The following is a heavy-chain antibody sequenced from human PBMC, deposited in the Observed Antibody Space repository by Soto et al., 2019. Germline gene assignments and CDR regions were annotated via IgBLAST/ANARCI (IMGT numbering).Heavy chain of an antibody. CDR3: ARGRAPVVVTANDAFDI. CDR2: IYYSGST. V-gene: IGHV4-59*01. CDR1: GGSISSSY. D-gene: IGHD2-21*02. Sequence: SETLSLTCTVSGGSISSSYWSWIRQPPGKGLEWIGYIYYSGSTNYNPSPKSRVTISVDTSKNQFSLKLSSVTAADTAVYYCARGRAPVVVTANDAFDIWGQGTMVTVSS. J-gene: IGHJ3*02.